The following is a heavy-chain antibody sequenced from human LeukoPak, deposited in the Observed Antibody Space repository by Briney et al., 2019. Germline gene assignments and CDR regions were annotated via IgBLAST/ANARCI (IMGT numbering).Heavy chain of an antibody. CDR3: ARQRARGTGTTSGPNLDY. D-gene: IGHD1-7*01. V-gene: IGHV1-46*01. CDR1: GYTFTSYY. J-gene: IGHJ4*02. CDR2: INPSGGST. Sequence: GASVKVSCNASGYTFTSYYMHWVRQAPGQGLEWMGIINPSGGSTSYAQKFQGRVTMTRDMSTSTVYMELSSLRSEDTAVYYCARQRARGTGTTSGPNLDYWGQGTLVTVSS.